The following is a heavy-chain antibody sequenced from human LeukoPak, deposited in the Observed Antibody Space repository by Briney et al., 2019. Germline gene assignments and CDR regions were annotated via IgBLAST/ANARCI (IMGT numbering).Heavy chain of an antibody. CDR2: TNHSGST. CDR1: GGSFSGYY. Sequence: PSETLSLTCAVYGGSFSGYYWSWIRQPPGKGLEWIGETNHSGSTNYNPSLKSRVTISVDTSKNQFSLKLSSVTAADTAVYYCARLIGTRPPFDYWGQGTLVTVSS. CDR3: ARLIGTRPPFDY. V-gene: IGHV4-34*01. J-gene: IGHJ4*02.